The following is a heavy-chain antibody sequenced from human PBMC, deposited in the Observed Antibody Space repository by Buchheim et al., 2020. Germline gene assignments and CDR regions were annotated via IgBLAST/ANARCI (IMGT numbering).Heavy chain of an antibody. CDR3: AAEVVDFWSGYYGFP. CDR2: IYYSGST. D-gene: IGHD3-3*01. Sequence: QVQLQESGPGLVKPSETLSLTCTVSGGSVSSGSYYWSWIRQPPGKGLEWIGYIYYSGSTNYNPSLKSRVTISVDTSKNQFSLKLSSVTAADTAVYYCAAEVVDFWSGYYGFPWGQGTL. V-gene: IGHV4-61*01. J-gene: IGHJ5*02. CDR1: GGSVSSGSYY.